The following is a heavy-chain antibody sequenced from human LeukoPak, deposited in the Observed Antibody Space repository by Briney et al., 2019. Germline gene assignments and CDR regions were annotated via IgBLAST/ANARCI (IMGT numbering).Heavy chain of an antibody. CDR2: TRSYNGDT. D-gene: IGHD6-19*01. Sequence: ASVTVSCTASGYTFTSYGITWVRQAPGQGLEWMGRTRSYNGDTNYAERFQDRVTMTTDPSTSTAYMELRSLRSEDTAVYYCARDFHSSGWYGTFDYWGQGTLVTVSS. CDR3: ARDFHSSGWYGTFDY. V-gene: IGHV1-18*01. J-gene: IGHJ4*02. CDR1: GYTFTSYG.